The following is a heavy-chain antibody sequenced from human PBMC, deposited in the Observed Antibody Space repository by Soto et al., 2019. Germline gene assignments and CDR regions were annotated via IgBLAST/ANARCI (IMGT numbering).Heavy chain of an antibody. V-gene: IGHV3-23*01. D-gene: IGHD2-8*02. J-gene: IGHJ1*01. CDR3: AKGRDSDTGGQFQH. Sequence: GKGLEWVSVISGSGGTTYYADSVKGRFTISRDNSKNTLYVQINSLRAEDTAVYYCAKGRDSDTGGQFQHWGQGILVTVSS. CDR2: ISGSGGTT.